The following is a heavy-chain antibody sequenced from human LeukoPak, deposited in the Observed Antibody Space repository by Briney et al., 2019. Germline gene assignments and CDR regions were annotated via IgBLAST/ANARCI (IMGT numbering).Heavy chain of an antibody. Sequence: GGSLRLSCAASGFTFSSYAMSWVRQTPGKGLEWVSAISGSGGSTYYADSVKGRFTISRDNSKNTLYVQMNSLRAEDTAVYYCAKGPLTEVAGTTWDYWGQGAPVTVSS. J-gene: IGHJ4*02. D-gene: IGHD6-19*01. V-gene: IGHV3-23*01. CDR2: ISGSGGST. CDR3: AKGPLTEVAGTTWDY. CDR1: GFTFSSYA.